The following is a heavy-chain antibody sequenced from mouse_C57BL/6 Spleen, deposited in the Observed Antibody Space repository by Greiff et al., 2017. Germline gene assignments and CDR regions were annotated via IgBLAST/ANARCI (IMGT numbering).Heavy chain of an antibody. D-gene: IGHD1-1*01. CDR1: GFTFSDYG. Sequence: DVQLVESGGGLVKPGGSLKLSCAASGFTFSDYGMHWVRQAPEKGLEWVAYISSGSSTIYYADTVKGRFTISRDNAKNTLFLQMTSLRSEDTAMYYCARRAYYYGSSHWYFDVWGTGTTVTVSS. CDR3: ARRAYYYGSSHWYFDV. V-gene: IGHV5-17*01. J-gene: IGHJ1*03. CDR2: ISSGSSTI.